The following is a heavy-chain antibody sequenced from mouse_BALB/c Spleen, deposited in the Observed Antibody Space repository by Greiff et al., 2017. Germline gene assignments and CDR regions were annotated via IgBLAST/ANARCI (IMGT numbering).Heavy chain of an antibody. V-gene: IGHV2-9*02. CDR1: GFSLTSFG. CDR2: IWAGGST. D-gene: IGHD2-1*01. CDR3: ASYGNYAY. J-gene: IGHJ3*01. Sequence: VKLMESGPGLVPPSQSLSLTCTVSGFSLTSFGVHWVRQPPGKGLEWLGVIWAGGSTNYNSALMSRLSISKDNSKSQVFLKMNSLQTDDTAMYYCASYGNYAYWGQGTLVTVSA.